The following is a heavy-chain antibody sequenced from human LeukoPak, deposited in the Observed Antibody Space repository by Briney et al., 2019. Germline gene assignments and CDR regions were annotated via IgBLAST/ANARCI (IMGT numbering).Heavy chain of an antibody. J-gene: IGHJ4*02. CDR2: IYHSGST. CDR3: ASGYSYGLVDY. CDR1: GDSISSGDYY. D-gene: IGHD5-18*01. V-gene: IGHV4-4*02. Sequence: SETLSLTCTVSGDSISSGDYYWSWVRQPPGKGLEWIGEIYHSGSTNYNPSPKSRVTISVDKSKNQFSLKLSSVTAADTAVYYCASGYSYGLVDYWGQGTLVTVSS.